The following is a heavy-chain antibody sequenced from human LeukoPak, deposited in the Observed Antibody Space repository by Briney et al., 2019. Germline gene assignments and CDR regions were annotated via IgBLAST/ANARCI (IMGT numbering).Heavy chain of an antibody. D-gene: IGHD3-10*01. CDR1: GFTFSSYA. CDR2: ISYDGSNK. J-gene: IGHJ4*02. V-gene: IGHV3-30*04. CDR3: ARDDYYGSGSYLGSFDY. Sequence: GRSLRLSCAASGFTFSSYAMHWVRQAPGKGLEWVAVISYDGSNKYYADSVKGRFTISGDNSKNTLYLQMNSLRAEDTAVYYCARDDYYGSGSYLGSFDYWGQGTLVTVSS.